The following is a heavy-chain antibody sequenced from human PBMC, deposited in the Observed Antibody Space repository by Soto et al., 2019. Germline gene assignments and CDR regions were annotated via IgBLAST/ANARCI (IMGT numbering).Heavy chain of an antibody. CDR2: INPGGVST. Sequence: QVQLVQSGAEVTKPGASVEVSCKASGYTFTTSYIHWVRHAPGQGLAWMGVINPGGVSTKYAQKFQDRVTMTSDTSTSTVYMYLSSLRSEDTGVYFCARGVNGDNVRYWYFDLWGRVTQVTVSP. D-gene: IGHD4-17*01. J-gene: IGHJ2*01. CDR3: ARGVNGDNVRYWYFDL. V-gene: IGHV1-46*01. CDR1: GYTFTTSY.